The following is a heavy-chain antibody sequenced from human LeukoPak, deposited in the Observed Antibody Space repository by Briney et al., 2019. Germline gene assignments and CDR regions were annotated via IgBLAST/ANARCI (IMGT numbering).Heavy chain of an antibody. D-gene: IGHD6-19*01. V-gene: IGHV3-23*01. CDR3: ARDPSIGVAGGLDY. CDR1: GFTFSSYA. CDR2: ISGSGGST. Sequence: GGSLRLSCAASGFTFSSYAMSWVRQAPGKGLEWVSAISGSGGSTYYADSVKGRFTISRDNAKNSLYLQMNSLRAEDTAVYYCARDPSIGVAGGLDYWGQGTLVTVSS. J-gene: IGHJ4*02.